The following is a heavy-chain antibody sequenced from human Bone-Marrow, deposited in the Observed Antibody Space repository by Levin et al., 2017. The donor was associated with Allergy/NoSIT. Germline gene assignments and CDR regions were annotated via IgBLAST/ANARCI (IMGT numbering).Heavy chain of an antibody. V-gene: IGHV4-59*01. CDR1: GGSISSSY. Sequence: SQTLSLTCTVSGGSISSSYWSWIRQPPGKGLEWIGYIYYSGSTNYNPSLKSRVTISVDTSKNQFSLKLSSVTAADTAVYYCARQKPYCSSTSCSYGMDVWGQGTTVTVSS. CDR2: IYYSGST. D-gene: IGHD2-2*01. CDR3: ARQKPYCSSTSCSYGMDV. J-gene: IGHJ6*02.